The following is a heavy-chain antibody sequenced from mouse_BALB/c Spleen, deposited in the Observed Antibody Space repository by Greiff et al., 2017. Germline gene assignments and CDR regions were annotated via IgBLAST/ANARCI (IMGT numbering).Heavy chain of an antibody. V-gene: IGHV14-3*02. J-gene: IGHJ2*01. CDR1: GFNIKDTY. D-gene: IGHD2-1*01. Sequence: EVKLQESGAELVKPGASVKLSCTASGFNIKDTYMHWVKQRPEQGLEWIGRIDPANGNTKYDPKFQGKATITADTSSNTAYLQLSSLTSEDTAVYYCARSGYYGNYGYWGQGTTLTVAS. CDR2: IDPANGNT. CDR3: ARSGYYGNYGY.